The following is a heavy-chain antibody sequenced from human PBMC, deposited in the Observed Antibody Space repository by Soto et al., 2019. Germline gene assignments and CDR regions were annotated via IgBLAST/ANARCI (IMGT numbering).Heavy chain of an antibody. Sequence: QVQLVQSGAEKKKPGASVKVSCKASGYTFTYNGMHWVRQAPGQSLEWLGWINAGYGNTKYSEKFQDRISITWETSASTAYMELSSLRSEDTAIYYCARESYVAASSIDYWGQGTLVTVSS. J-gene: IGHJ4*02. V-gene: IGHV1-3*05. CDR2: INAGYGNT. CDR3: ARESYVAASSIDY. D-gene: IGHD6-25*01. CDR1: GYTFTYNG.